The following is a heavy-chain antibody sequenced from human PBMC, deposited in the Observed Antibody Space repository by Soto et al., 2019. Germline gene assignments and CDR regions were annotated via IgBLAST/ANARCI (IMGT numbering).Heavy chain of an antibody. V-gene: IGHV4-59*01. J-gene: IGHJ5*02. CDR2: IYYSGST. Sequence: SETLSLTCAVYGGSFSGYYWSWIRQPPGKGLEWIGYIYYSGSTNYNPSLKSRVTISVDTSKNQFSLKLSSVTAADTAVYYCARAKAVADPNWFDPWGQGTLVTVSS. CDR1: GGSFSGYY. CDR3: ARAKAVADPNWFDP. D-gene: IGHD6-19*01.